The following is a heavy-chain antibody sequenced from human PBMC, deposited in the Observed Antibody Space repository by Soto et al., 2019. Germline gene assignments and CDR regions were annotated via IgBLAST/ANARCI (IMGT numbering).Heavy chain of an antibody. CDR2: IWYDGSNK. CDR1: GFTFSSYG. Sequence: GGSLRLSCAASGFTFSSYGMHWVRQAPGKGLEWVAVIWYDGSNKYYADSVKGRFTISRDNSKNTLYLQMNSLRAEDTAVYYCARDSTDGIAARFDPWGQGTLVTVSS. V-gene: IGHV3-33*01. J-gene: IGHJ5*02. CDR3: ARDSTDGIAARFDP. D-gene: IGHD6-6*01.